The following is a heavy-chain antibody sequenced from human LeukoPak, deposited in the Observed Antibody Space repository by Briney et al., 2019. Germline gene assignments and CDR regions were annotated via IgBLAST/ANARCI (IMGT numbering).Heavy chain of an antibody. D-gene: IGHD5-18*01. CDR1: GGSFSGYY. CDR2: INHSGST. CDR3: ARVVSGYSYMDY. V-gene: IGHV4-34*01. J-gene: IGHJ4*02. Sequence: SETLSLTCAVYGGSFSGYYWSWIRQPPGKGLEWIGEINHSGSTNYNPSLKSRVTISVDTSKNQFSLKLSSVTAADTAVYYCARVVSGYSYMDYWGQGTLVTVSS.